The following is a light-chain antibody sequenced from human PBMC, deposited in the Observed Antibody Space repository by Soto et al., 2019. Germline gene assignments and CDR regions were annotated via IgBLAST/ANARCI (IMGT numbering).Light chain of an antibody. CDR1: SSDVGGYNY. CDR3: SSYSSSSTLYV. V-gene: IGLV2-14*01. Sequence: QSALTQPASVSESPGQSITVSCTGTSSDVGGYNYVSWYQQHPGKAPKRMIYDVSDRPSGVSNRFSGSKSGNTASLTISGLQAEDEADYYGSSYSSSSTLYVFGTGTKLTVL. J-gene: IGLJ1*01. CDR2: DVS.